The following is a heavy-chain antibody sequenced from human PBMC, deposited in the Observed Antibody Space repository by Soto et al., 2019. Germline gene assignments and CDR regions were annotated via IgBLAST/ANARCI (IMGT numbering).Heavy chain of an antibody. CDR3: ARDKDWAFDY. CDR2: ISSSSYTM. CDR1: GFSFSSYS. D-gene: IGHD3-9*01. J-gene: IGHJ4*02. Sequence: GGSLRLSCAASGFSFSSYSMNWVRRAPGKGLEWVSYISSSSYTMIYADSVKGRFTVSRDNAQKSLFLVMSSLRAEDTAVYYCARDKDWAFDYWGQGTLVTVSS. V-gene: IGHV3-48*04.